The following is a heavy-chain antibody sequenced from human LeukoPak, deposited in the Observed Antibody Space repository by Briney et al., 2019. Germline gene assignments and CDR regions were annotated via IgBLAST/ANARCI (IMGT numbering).Heavy chain of an antibody. CDR1: GDSVSSNSAA. V-gene: IGHV6-1*01. Sequence: SQTLSLTCVISGDSVSSNSAAWNWIRQSASRGLEWLGRTYYRSKRFNDYAVSVKGRITITPDTSKNQFSLQLNSVTPEDTAVYYCAVELDAGSWGRYFDFWGQGTLVTVFS. D-gene: IGHD3-16*01. CDR2: TYYRSKRFN. J-gene: IGHJ4*02. CDR3: AVELDAGSWGRYFDF.